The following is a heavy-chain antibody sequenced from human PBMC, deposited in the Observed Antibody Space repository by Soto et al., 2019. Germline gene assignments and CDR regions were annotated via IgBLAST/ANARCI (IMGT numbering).Heavy chain of an antibody. CDR3: ASERARVFDS. J-gene: IGHJ4*02. V-gene: IGHV3-11*01. Sequence: GGCRRLSWAPGGCSLSDFYMSWIRQATRPGLEWPSYVRISGGNIYSAESAKGRFSFSRDNAKNSLYLKLSRPRPDPTGVSSCASERARVFDSWDKGTRVTVSS. CDR1: GCSLSDFY. CDR2: VRISGGNI.